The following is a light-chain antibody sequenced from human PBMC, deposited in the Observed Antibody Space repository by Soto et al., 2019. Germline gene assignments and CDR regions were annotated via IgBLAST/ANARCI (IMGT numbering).Light chain of an antibody. CDR3: SSYAGSDNPYV. Sequence: QSALTQPPSASGSPGQSVTISCTGTSGDNGGYDYVSWYQQHPGKAPKLMIYEVTKRPLGVPDRFSGSKSGNTASLTVSGLQAEDEADYYCSSYAGSDNPYVFGTGTKLTVL. V-gene: IGLV2-8*01. J-gene: IGLJ1*01. CDR1: SGDNGGYDY. CDR2: EVT.